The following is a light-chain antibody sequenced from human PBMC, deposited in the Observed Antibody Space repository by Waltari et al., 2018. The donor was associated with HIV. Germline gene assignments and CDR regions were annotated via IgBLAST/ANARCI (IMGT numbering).Light chain of an antibody. CDR2: QDT. Sequence: SYELTQPPSVSVSPGQAASITCSGDKLGDKFACWYQQKPGQSPVLVIYQDTKRPSGIPELFSGSHSGNTATLTISGTQAMDEADYYCQAWDSSTDVVFGGGTKLTVL. V-gene: IGLV3-1*01. CDR1: KLGDKF. J-gene: IGLJ2*01. CDR3: QAWDSSTDVV.